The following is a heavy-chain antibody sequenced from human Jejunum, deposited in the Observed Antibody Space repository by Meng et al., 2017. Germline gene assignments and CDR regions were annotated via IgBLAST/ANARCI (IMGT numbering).Heavy chain of an antibody. V-gene: IGHV4-4*02. D-gene: IGHD2-8*01. CDR3: ARDFEALNGV. CDR2: IYHSGTT. CDR1: GDSSSSSYW. J-gene: IGHJ1*01. Sequence: QLQGPGPGWRMPWGTLSLTCAASGDSSSSSYWWSWVRQSPGKGLEWIGEIYHSGTTNYNPSLKSRVTLSVDKSKNQFSLNLSSVTAADTAVYFCARDFEALNGVWGQGTLVTVSS.